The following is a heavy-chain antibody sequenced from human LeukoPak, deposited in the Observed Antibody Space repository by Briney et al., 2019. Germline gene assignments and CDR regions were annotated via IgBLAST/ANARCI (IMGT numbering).Heavy chain of an antibody. CDR3: ARGVEGCSSTSCYLWFDP. V-gene: IGHV3-21*01. D-gene: IGHD2-2*01. J-gene: IGHJ5*02. Sequence: GGSLRLSCAASGFTFSSYSMNWVRQAPGKGLEWVSSISSSSYIYYADSVKGRFTISRDNAKNSLYLQMNSLRAEDTAVYYCARGVEGCSSTSCYLWFDPWGQGTLVTVSS. CDR2: ISSSSYI. CDR1: GFTFSSYS.